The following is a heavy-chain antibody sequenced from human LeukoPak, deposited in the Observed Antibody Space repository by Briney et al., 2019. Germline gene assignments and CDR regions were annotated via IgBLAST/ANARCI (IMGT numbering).Heavy chain of an antibody. Sequence: GGSLRLSCAASGFSFNNFAMSWVRQAPGKGLEWVSAISPGSTRTYYAASVKGRFTISRDNAKNSLYLQMNSLRAEDTAVYYCARDTAMAKIDYWGQGTLATVSS. CDR3: ARDTAMAKIDY. J-gene: IGHJ4*02. CDR1: GFSFNNFA. V-gene: IGHV3-23*01. CDR2: ISPGSTRT. D-gene: IGHD5-18*01.